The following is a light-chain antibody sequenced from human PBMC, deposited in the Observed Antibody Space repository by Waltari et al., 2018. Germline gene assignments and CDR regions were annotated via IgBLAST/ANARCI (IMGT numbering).Light chain of an antibody. J-gene: IGKJ5*01. CDR3: QQRSNWPRIS. CDR1: QDIKKF. CDR2: DAS. V-gene: IGKV3-11*01. Sequence: FVLTQSPDSLSLSAGERAPLSCRSSQDIKKFLAWYQQKPGQAPRLIIHDASTRSTGIPARFSGSGSGTDFTLTISSVEPEDFAVYYCQQRSNWPRISFGQGTRLELK.